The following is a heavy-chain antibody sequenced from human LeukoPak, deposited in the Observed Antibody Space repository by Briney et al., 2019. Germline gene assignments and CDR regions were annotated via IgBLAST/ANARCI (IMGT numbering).Heavy chain of an antibody. CDR1: GFTFSSSA. CDR3: ARDGGGAFDY. Sequence: PGGSLRLSCAASGFTFSSSAMTWVRQSPRKGLEWVSTISASGGSTFFADSVKGRFTISRDNSKNTLYLQMNSLRAEDTAVYYCARDGGGAFDYWGQGTLVIVSS. CDR2: ISASGGST. D-gene: IGHD3-16*01. V-gene: IGHV3-23*01. J-gene: IGHJ4*02.